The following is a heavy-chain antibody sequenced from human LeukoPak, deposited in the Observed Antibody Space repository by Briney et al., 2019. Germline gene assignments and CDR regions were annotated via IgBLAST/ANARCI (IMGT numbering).Heavy chain of an antibody. V-gene: IGHV3-7*01. D-gene: IGHD2/OR15-2a*01. CDR1: GFMLKTYW. Sequence: GGPLRLPCAASGFMLKTYWMNWFRPAPGKGLEWVGNINHDGSEVNYVDSVKGRFTIYRDNAEGSLFLQLNTLRAEDTAVYYCMTDRKSSDCNDYRFHYWDRGALVTVSS. J-gene: IGHJ4*01. CDR3: MTDRKSSDCNDYRFHY. CDR2: INHDGSEV.